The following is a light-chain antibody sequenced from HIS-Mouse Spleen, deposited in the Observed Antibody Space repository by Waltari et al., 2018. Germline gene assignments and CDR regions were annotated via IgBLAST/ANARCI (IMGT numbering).Light chain of an antibody. V-gene: IGLV3-10*01. CDR3: YSTYSSGNHRV. J-gene: IGLJ2*01. CDR2: EDS. Sequence: SYELTQPPSVSVSPGQTARITCSGDALPKKYAYWYQQKSGQAPVLVIYEDSKRPSGLPEGFAGSSSGTMATLTISGAQVEDEADYYCYSTYSSGNHRVFGGATKLTVL. CDR1: ALPKKY.